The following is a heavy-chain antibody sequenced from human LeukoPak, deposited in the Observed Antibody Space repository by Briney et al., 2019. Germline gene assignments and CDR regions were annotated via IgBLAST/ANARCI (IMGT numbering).Heavy chain of an antibody. Sequence: SVKVSCKASGGTFSSYAISWVRQAPGQGLEWMGRIIPIFGTANYALKFQGRVTITTDESTSTAYMELSSLRSEDTAVYYCARDPFPIRGSSSLSPFDYWGQGTLVTVSS. CDR1: GGTFSSYA. V-gene: IGHV1-69*05. D-gene: IGHD6-13*01. CDR3: ARDPFPIRGSSSLSPFDY. J-gene: IGHJ4*02. CDR2: IIPIFGTA.